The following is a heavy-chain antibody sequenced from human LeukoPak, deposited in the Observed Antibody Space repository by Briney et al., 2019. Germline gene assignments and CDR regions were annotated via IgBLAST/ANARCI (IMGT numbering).Heavy chain of an antibody. Sequence: GGSLRLSCAASGFTFSSYAMHWVRQAPGKGLEWVAITSYDGTNKYYADSVKGRFTISRDNPKNTLYLQMNSPRAEDTAVYYCARVPVWYSSSWYGDYWGQGTLVTVSS. CDR3: ARVPVWYSSSWYGDY. CDR1: GFTFSSYA. D-gene: IGHD6-13*01. J-gene: IGHJ4*02. V-gene: IGHV3-30-3*01. CDR2: TSYDGTNK.